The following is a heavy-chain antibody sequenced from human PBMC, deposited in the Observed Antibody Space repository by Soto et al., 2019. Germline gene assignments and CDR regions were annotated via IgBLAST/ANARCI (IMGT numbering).Heavy chain of an antibody. V-gene: IGHV1-18*04. Sequence: ASVKVSCKASGYTFTSYGFSWVRQAPGQGLEWMGWSSAYNAITKYAQKFQGRVTMTTDASTSTAYMELRSLTSDDTAVYYCARDLYSGTEFEYWGQGTMVTVSS. CDR1: GYTFTSYG. CDR3: ARDLYSGTEFEY. D-gene: IGHD1-26*01. CDR2: SSAYNAIT. J-gene: IGHJ4*02.